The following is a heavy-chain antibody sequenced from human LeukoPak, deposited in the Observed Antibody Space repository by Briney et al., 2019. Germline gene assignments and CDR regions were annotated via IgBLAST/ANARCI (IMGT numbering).Heavy chain of an antibody. CDR3: AREGITMVRGVISWWFDP. V-gene: IGHV4-59*01. D-gene: IGHD3-10*01. CDR1: GGSISSYY. J-gene: IGHJ5*02. Sequence: SETLSLTCTVSGGSISSYYWSWIRQPPGKGLEWVGYIYYSGSTNYNPSLKSRVTISVDTSKNQLSLKLSSVTAADTAVYYCAREGITMVRGVISWWFDPWGQGTLVTVSS. CDR2: IYYSGST.